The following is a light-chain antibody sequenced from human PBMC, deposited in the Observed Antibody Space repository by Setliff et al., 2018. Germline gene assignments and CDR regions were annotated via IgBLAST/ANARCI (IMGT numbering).Light chain of an antibody. CDR3: SSYEGSNNYV. J-gene: IGLJ1*01. Sequence: QSALTQPPSASGSPGQSVTISCTGTSSDFGSYNYVSWYQQHPGKAPKLIIYEVTKRPSGVPDRFSGSKSGNTASLTVSGPQADDEADYYCSSYEGSNNYVFGTGTKVTVL. V-gene: IGLV2-8*01. CDR2: EVT. CDR1: SSDFGSYNY.